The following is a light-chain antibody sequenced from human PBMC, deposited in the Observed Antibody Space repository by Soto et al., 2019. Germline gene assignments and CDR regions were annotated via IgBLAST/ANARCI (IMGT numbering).Light chain of an antibody. J-gene: IGKJ1*01. Sequence: EIVLTQSPGTVSLSPGERATLSCRASQSVSSYLAWYQQKRGQAPRLLIYDASSRATGIPDRFSGSGSGTDFTLTISRLEPEDFAVYYCQQYGGSPGTFGQGPKVEI. CDR2: DAS. V-gene: IGKV3-20*01. CDR1: QSVSSY. CDR3: QQYGGSPGT.